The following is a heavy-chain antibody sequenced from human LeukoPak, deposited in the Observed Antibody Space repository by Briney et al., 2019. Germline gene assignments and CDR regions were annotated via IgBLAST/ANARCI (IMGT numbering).Heavy chain of an antibody. D-gene: IGHD5-18*01. Sequence: GGSLRLSCAASGFTFSSYEMNWVRQAPGKGLEWVSYITSSGSTIYYADSVKGRFTISRDNAKNSLYLQMNSLRAEDTAVYYCARALVGYSYGYGYYFDYWGQGTLVTVSS. J-gene: IGHJ4*02. CDR1: GFTFSSYE. CDR2: ITSSGSTI. CDR3: ARALVGYSYGYGYYFDY. V-gene: IGHV3-48*03.